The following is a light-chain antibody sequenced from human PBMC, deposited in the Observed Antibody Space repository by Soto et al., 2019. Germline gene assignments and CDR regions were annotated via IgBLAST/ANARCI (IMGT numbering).Light chain of an antibody. V-gene: IGKV3-15*01. J-gene: IGKJ1*01. CDR2: GAS. CDR1: QSVSSN. Sequence: EIVMTQSPDTLSVSPGERATLSCRASQSVSSNLAWYQQKPGQAPRLLIYGASTRATGIPARCSGSGSGTEFTLTISSLQSEDFAVYYCQQYNNWSVTFGPGTKVEIK. CDR3: QQYNNWSVT.